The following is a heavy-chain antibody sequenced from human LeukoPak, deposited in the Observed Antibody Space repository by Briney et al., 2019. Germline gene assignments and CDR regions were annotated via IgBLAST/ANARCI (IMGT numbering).Heavy chain of an antibody. Sequence: QPGGSQRLSCAASGFTFSSYAVTWVRQAPGKGLEWLSGITGSGDTTFYADSVKGRFTISRDNSKNTLYLQMHSLRAEDTAVYYCVKDYSTIPAAANPLFDYWGQGALVTVSS. J-gene: IGHJ4*02. CDR3: VKDYSTIPAAANPLFDY. D-gene: IGHD6-13*01. CDR1: GFTFSSYA. V-gene: IGHV3-23*01. CDR2: ITGSGDTT.